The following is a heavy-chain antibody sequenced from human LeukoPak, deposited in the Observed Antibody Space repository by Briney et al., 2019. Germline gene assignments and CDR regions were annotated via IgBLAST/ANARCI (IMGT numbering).Heavy chain of an antibody. CDR1: GYTFTGYY. CDR2: MNPNSGNT. V-gene: IGHV1-8*02. D-gene: IGHD5-18*01. CDR3: ARGRLPQMTDY. J-gene: IGHJ4*02. Sequence: ASVKVSCKASGYTFTGYYMHWVRQATGQGLEWMGWMNPNSGNTGYAQKFQGRVTMTRNTSISTAYMELGSLRSEDTAVYYCARGRLPQMTDYWGQGTLVTVSS.